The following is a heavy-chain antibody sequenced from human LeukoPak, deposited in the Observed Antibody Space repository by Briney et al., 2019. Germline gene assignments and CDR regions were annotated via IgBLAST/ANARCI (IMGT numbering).Heavy chain of an antibody. V-gene: IGHV6-1*01. D-gene: IGHD7-27*01. J-gene: IGHJ4*02. CDR1: GDSVSSNSAA. CDR2: TYYRSKWYN. Sequence: SQTLSLNCAISGDSVSSNSAAWNWIRQSPSRGLQWLGRTYYRSKWYNDYAVSVKSRITINPDTSKNQFSLQLNSVTPEDTAVYYCARGAQDWGSTIDYWGQGTLVTVSS. CDR3: ARGAQDWGSTIDY.